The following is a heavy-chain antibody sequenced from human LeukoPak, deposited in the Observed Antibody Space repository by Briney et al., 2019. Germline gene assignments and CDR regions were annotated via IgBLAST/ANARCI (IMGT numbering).Heavy chain of an antibody. Sequence: GGSLRLSCAASGFTLDDYAMHWVRQAPGKGLEWVSGISRNSGSIGYADSVKGRFTISRDNAKNSLYLQMNSLRAEDTAVYYCAKSFWSGTFDYWGQGTLVTVFS. CDR2: ISRNSGSI. J-gene: IGHJ4*02. D-gene: IGHD3-3*01. CDR3: AKSFWSGTFDY. V-gene: IGHV3-9*01. CDR1: GFTLDDYA.